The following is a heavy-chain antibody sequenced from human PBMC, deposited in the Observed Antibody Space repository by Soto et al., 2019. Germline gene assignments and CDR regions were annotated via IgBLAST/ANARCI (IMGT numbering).Heavy chain of an antibody. CDR1: GGSITSNDYY. D-gene: IGHD2-2*01. V-gene: IGHV4-31*03. CDR3: ARGGGSTKVEY. J-gene: IGHJ4*02. Sequence: QVQLQEPGPGLVKPSQTLSLTCTVSGGSITSNDYYWSWIRQHPGEGMEWIGFTSNSGNTSYNPSHNRRVTISVETCTNQFSLNQKSLTAPDTAVYYCARGGGSTKVEYWRQGTLVNVSP. CDR2: TSNSGNT.